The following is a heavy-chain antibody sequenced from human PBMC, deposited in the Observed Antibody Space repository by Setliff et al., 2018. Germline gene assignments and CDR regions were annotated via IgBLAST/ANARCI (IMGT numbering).Heavy chain of an antibody. CDR1: GGSFSGYF. J-gene: IGHJ4*02. D-gene: IGHD2-15*01. CDR2: INDRGST. CDR3: ARGLNTESWTPLY. V-gene: IGHV4-34*01. Sequence: SETLSLTCAVYGGSFSGYFWSWIRQAPGRGLEWIGEINDRGSTNYNPSLKSRVTMSVDRSRNQFSLTLRSVTAADMAVYYCARGLNTESWTPLYWSPGTLVTVSS.